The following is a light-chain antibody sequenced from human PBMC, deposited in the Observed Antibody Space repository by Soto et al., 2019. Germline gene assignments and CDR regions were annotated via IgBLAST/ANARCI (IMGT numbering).Light chain of an antibody. J-gene: IGKJ4*01. CDR3: QQYDDLPLT. V-gene: IGKV1-33*01. CDR1: QDINNF. CDR2: DAS. Sequence: DIQMTQSPSSLSASVGDRVTITCQASQDINNFLNWYQQKPGEAPKLLIYDASNLEKGVPSRFTGSGSGTDFSFTISSLQPEDIATYYCQQYDDLPLTFGGGTKVDMK.